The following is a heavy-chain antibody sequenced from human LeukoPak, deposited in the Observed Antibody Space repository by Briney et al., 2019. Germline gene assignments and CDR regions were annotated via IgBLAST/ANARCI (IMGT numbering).Heavy chain of an antibody. V-gene: IGHV3-23*01. CDR2: ISGSGGST. CDR1: GFTFSSYG. CDR3: AKEANQLRFLEWLLYFDY. J-gene: IGHJ4*02. D-gene: IGHD3-3*01. Sequence: GGSLRLSCAASGFTFSSYGMHWVRQAPGKGLEWVSAISGSGGSTYYADSVKGRFTISRDNSKNTLYLQMNSLRAEDTAVYYCAKEANQLRFLEWLLYFDYWGQGTLVTVSS.